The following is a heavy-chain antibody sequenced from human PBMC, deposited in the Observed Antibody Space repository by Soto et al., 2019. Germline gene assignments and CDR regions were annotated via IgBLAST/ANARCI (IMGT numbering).Heavy chain of an antibody. CDR1: GGSISSGDDN. D-gene: IGHD5-12*01. CDR3: ARLKIGGLFIVATITSRDDY. CDR2: IYNTGRT. Sequence: PSETLSLTCSVSGGSISSGDDNWSWIRQPPGKGLEWIGCIYNTGRTTYNPSLRGRLTISVDTSKNQFSLKLSSVTAEDTAVYYCARLKIGGLFIVATITSRDDYWGQGTLVTVSS. J-gene: IGHJ4*02. V-gene: IGHV4-30-4*01.